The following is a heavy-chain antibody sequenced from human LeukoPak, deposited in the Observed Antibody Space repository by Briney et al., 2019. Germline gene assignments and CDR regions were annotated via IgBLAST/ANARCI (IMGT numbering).Heavy chain of an antibody. J-gene: IGHJ4*02. D-gene: IGHD6-13*01. CDR2: ISYDGTNK. V-gene: IGHV3-30-3*01. CDR1: GFTFSSNA. CDR3: ARARGRGYSSTWSNYFDF. Sequence: PGTSLRLSCAASGFTFSSNAMHWVRQAPGKGLEWVAVISYDGTNKYYADSVKGRFTISRDSSKNTLYLQMNSLRTEDTAVYYCARARGRGYSSTWSNYFDFWGQGTLVTVSS.